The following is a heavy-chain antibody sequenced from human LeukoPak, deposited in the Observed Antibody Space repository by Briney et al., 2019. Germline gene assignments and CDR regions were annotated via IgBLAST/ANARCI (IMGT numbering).Heavy chain of an antibody. Sequence: GGSLRLSCAASGFTFSSYGMHWVRQAPGKGLEWVAVIWYDGSNKYYADSVKGRFTISRDNSKNTLYLQMNSLRAEDTAVYYCARDPEGGSSWDYWGQGTLVTVSS. V-gene: IGHV3-33*01. CDR3: ARDPEGGSSWDY. CDR2: IWYDGSNK. CDR1: GFTFSSYG. D-gene: IGHD6-13*01. J-gene: IGHJ4*02.